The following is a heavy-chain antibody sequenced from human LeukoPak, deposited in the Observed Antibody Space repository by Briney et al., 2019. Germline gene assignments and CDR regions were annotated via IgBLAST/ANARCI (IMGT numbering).Heavy chain of an antibody. CDR1: GYSISSGYY. D-gene: IGHD3-22*01. CDR2: IYHSGST. Sequence: PSETLSLTCTVSGYSISSGYYWGWIRQPPGKGLEWIGSIYHSGSTYYNPSLKSRVTISVDTSKNQFSLKLSSVTAADTAVYYCARLGDYYDSSGYLPRYYYYYMDVWGKGTTVTVSS. J-gene: IGHJ6*03. V-gene: IGHV4-38-2*02. CDR3: ARLGDYYDSSGYLPRYYYYYMDV.